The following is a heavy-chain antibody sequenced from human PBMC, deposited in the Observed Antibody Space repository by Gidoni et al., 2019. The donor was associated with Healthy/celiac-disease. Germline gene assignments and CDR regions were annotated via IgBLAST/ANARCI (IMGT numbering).Heavy chain of an antibody. J-gene: IGHJ5*02. V-gene: IGHV1-69*01. D-gene: IGHD2-15*01. Sequence: QVQLVQSGAEVKKPGSSVKVSCKASGGTFSSYAISWVRQAPGQGLEWMGGIIPIFGTANYAQKFQGRVTITADESTSTAYMELSSLRSEDTAVYYCASAPVGYCSGGSCYSGWFDPWGQGTLVTVSS. CDR3: ASAPVGYCSGGSCYSGWFDP. CDR1: GGTFSSYA. CDR2: IIPIFGTA.